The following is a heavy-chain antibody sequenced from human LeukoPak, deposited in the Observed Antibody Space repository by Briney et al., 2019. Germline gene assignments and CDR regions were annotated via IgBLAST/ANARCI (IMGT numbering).Heavy chain of an antibody. Sequence: PGGSLRLSCAASGFTFSSYAMSWVRQAPGKGLEWVSAISGSGGSTYYADSVQGRFTISRDNSKNTLYLQMNSLRAEDTAVYYCAKGPYCSGGSCDPYNWFDPWGQGTLVTVSS. CDR3: AKGPYCSGGSCDPYNWFDP. D-gene: IGHD2-15*01. CDR2: ISGSGGST. J-gene: IGHJ5*02. V-gene: IGHV3-23*01. CDR1: GFTFSSYA.